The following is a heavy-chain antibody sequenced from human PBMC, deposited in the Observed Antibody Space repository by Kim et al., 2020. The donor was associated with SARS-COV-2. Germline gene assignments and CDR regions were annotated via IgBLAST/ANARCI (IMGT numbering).Heavy chain of an antibody. D-gene: IGHD2-21*01. V-gene: IGHV1-69*13. CDR1: GGTFSSYA. Sequence: SVKVSCKASGGTFSSYAISWVRQAPGQGLEWMGGIIPIFGTANYAQKFQGRVTITADESTSTAYMELSSLRSEDTAVYYCASCGHPLRIYYGMDVWGQGTTVTVSS. CDR2: IIPIFGTA. J-gene: IGHJ6*02. CDR3: ASCGHPLRIYYGMDV.